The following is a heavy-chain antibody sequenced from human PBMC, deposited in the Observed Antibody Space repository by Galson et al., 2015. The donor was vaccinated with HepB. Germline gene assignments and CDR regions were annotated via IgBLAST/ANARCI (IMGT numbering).Heavy chain of an antibody. CDR2: ISSSSSTI. D-gene: IGHD3-10*01. CDR3: ARDGSGSYYYFDY. Sequence: SLRLSCAASGFTFSSYSMNWVRQAPGKGLEWVSYISSSSSTIYYADSVKGRFTISRDNAKNSLYLQMNSLRAEDTAVYYCARDGSGSYYYFDYWGQGTLVTVSS. V-gene: IGHV3-48*01. J-gene: IGHJ4*02. CDR1: GFTFSSYS.